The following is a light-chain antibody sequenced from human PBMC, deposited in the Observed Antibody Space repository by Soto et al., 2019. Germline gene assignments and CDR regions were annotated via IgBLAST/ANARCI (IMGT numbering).Light chain of an antibody. CDR3: QQYHNWWT. J-gene: IGKJ1*01. CDR1: QSISSN. V-gene: IGKV3-15*01. CDR2: HAS. Sequence: EMVMTQSPATLSVSPGERATLSCRASQSISSNLAWYQQKSGQAPRLLIYHASTRATGIPARFSGSGSGTEFTLTISSLQSEDFAVYYCQQYHNWWTFGQGTKVEVK.